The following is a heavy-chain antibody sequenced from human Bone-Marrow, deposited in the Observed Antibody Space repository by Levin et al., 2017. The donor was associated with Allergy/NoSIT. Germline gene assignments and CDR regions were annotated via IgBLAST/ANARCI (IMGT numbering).Heavy chain of an antibody. Sequence: SETLSLTCTVSGGSISSSSYYWGWIRQPPGKGLEWIGSIYYSGSTYYNPSLKSRVTISVDTSKNQFSLKLSSVTAADTAVYYCARHYYYGSGSYTLPDDAFDIWGQGTMVTVSS. J-gene: IGHJ3*02. CDR1: GGSISSSSYY. V-gene: IGHV4-39*01. D-gene: IGHD3-10*01. CDR2: IYYSGST. CDR3: ARHYYYGSGSYTLPDDAFDI.